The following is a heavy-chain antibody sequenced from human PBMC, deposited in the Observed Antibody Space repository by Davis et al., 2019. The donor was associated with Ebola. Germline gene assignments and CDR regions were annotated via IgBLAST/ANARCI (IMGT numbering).Heavy chain of an antibody. Sequence: MPSETLSLTCAVYGGSFSGYYWSWIRQPPGKGLEWIGYIYYSGSTNYNPSLKSRVTISVDTSKNQFSLKLSSVTAADTAVYYCASGSARSYYYYGMDVWGQGTTVTVSS. CDR3: ASGSARSYYYYGMDV. CDR2: IYYSGST. D-gene: IGHD5-12*01. V-gene: IGHV4-59*12. CDR1: GGSFSGYY. J-gene: IGHJ6*02.